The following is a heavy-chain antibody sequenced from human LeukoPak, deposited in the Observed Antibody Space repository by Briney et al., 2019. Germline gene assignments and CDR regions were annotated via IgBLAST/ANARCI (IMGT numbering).Heavy chain of an antibody. CDR1: GGSFSGYY. CDR2: INHSGST. Sequence: TSETLSLTCAVYGGSFSGYYWSWIRQPPGKGLEWIGEINHSGSTNYNPSLKSRVTMSVDTSKNQFSLKLSSVTAADTAVYYCARGWGGYSYVYYYYYGMDVWGQGTTVTVSS. D-gene: IGHD5-18*01. V-gene: IGHV4-34*01. J-gene: IGHJ6*02. CDR3: ARGWGGYSYVYYYYYGMDV.